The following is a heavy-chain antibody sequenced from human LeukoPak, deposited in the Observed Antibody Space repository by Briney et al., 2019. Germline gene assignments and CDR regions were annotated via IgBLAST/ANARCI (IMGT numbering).Heavy chain of an antibody. CDR3: AKVGAVAGTLGYFDY. J-gene: IGHJ4*02. D-gene: IGHD6-19*01. CDR2: IRYDGSNK. Sequence: GGSLRLSCVASGFTFSSYGMHWVRQAPGKGLEWVAFIRYDGSNKYYADSVKGRSTISRDNSKNTLYLQMNSLRAEDTAVHYCAKVGAVAGTLGYFDYWGQGTLVTVSS. V-gene: IGHV3-30*02. CDR1: GFTFSSYG.